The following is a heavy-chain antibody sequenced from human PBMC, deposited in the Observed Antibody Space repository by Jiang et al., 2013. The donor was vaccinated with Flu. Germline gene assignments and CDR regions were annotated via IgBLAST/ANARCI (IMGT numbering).Heavy chain of an antibody. V-gene: IGHV4-38-2*01. CDR3: ARGGMVARYGFD. J-gene: IGHJ4*02. CDR1: NYSISSNNY. CDR2: IYHPQIT. D-gene: IGHD2-15*01. Sequence: SGPGLVKPSETLSLTCAVSNYSISSNNYWVWLRQSPGLGLEWIGSIYHPQITYKNPTLESRVLLSLDTSENQFSLRLKSVTAADTALYYCARGGMVARYGFDYGARESWSPSPQ.